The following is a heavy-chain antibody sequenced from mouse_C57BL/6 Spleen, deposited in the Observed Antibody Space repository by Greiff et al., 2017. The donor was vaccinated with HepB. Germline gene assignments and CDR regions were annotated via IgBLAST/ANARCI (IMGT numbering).Heavy chain of an antibody. CDR1: GYTFTDYY. V-gene: IGHV1-26*01. CDR2: INPNNGGT. J-gene: IGHJ2*01. CDR3: AKDLLLRSGDYFDY. D-gene: IGHD1-1*01. Sequence: EVQLQQSGPELVKPGASVKISCKASGYTFTDYYMNWVKQSHGKSLEWIGDINPNNGGTSYNQKFKGKATLTVDKSSSTAYMELRSLTSEDSAVYYCAKDLLLRSGDYFDYWGQGTTLTVSS.